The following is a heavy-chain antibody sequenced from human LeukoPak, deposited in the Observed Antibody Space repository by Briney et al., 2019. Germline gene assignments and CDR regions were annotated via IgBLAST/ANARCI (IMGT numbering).Heavy chain of an antibody. CDR2: INPNSGGT. CDR3: ASVSGGGGWYAY. CDR1: GCTFTSYG. J-gene: IGHJ4*02. V-gene: IGHV1-2*02. D-gene: IGHD6-19*01. Sequence: ASVKVSCKASGCTFTSYGISWVRQAPGQGLEWMGWINPNSGGTNYAQKFQGRVTMTRDTSISTAYMELSRLRSDDTAVYYCASVSGGGGWYAYWGQGTLVTVSS.